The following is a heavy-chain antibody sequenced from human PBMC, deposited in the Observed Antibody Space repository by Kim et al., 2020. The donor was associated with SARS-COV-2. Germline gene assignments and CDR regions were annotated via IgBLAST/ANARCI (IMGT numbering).Heavy chain of an antibody. CDR3: ARGPRTVTTSNWFDP. CDR1: GFTFSSYS. CDR2: ISSSSSYI. D-gene: IGHD4-17*01. J-gene: IGHJ5*02. V-gene: IGHV3-21*01. Sequence: GGSLRLSCAASGFTFSSYSMNWVRQAPGKGLEWVSSISSSSSYIYYADSVKGRFTISRDNAKNSLYLQMNSLRAEDTAVYYCARGPRTVTTSNWFDPWGQGTLVTVSS.